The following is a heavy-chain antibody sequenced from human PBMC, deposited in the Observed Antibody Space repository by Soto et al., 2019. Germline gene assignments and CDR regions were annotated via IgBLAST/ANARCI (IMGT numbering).Heavy chain of an antibody. CDR1: GFSFSSYG. J-gene: IGHJ4*02. D-gene: IGHD6-19*01. CDR3: VAGQYFFDY. V-gene: IGHV3-30*03. CDR2: ISYDGSNK. Sequence: QVQLVESGGGVVQPGRSLRLSCAASGFSFSSYGMQWVRQAPGKGLEWVAVISYDGSNKYYADSVKDRFTISRDNSKKTLYLQTNSLRADDTAVYYCVAGQYFFDYCGQGTLVTVSS.